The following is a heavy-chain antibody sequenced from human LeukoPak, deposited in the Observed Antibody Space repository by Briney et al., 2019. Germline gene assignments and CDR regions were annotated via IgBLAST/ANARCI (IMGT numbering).Heavy chain of an antibody. Sequence: ASVKVSCKASGGTFSSYAISWVRQAPGQGLEWMGGIIPIFGTANFAQKFQGRVTITADESTSTAYMELSSLRSEDTAVYYCARDCSSTSCYDYWGQGTLVTVSS. CDR3: ARDCSSTSCYDY. J-gene: IGHJ4*02. D-gene: IGHD2-2*01. CDR2: IIPIFGTA. V-gene: IGHV1-69*13. CDR1: GGTFSSYA.